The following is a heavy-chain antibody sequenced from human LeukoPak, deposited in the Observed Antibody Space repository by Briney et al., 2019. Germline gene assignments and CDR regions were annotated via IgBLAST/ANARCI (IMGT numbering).Heavy chain of an antibody. V-gene: IGHV5-51*01. J-gene: IGHJ4*02. CDR3: ARQFGDSGYYDSSGYYYYFDY. Sequence: GESLKISFKGSGSSFTNYWIGWVRQMPGKGLEWMGIIYPGDSDTRYCPSFQGQVTISADKSISTAYLQWSSLKASDTAMYYCARQFGDSGYYDSSGYYYYFDYWGQGTLVTVSS. D-gene: IGHD3-22*01. CDR2: IYPGDSDT. CDR1: GSSFTNYW.